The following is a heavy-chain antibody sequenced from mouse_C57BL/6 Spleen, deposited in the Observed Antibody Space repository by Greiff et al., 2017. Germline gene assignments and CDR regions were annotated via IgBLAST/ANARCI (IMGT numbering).Heavy chain of an antibody. J-gene: IGHJ2*01. V-gene: IGHV14-3*01. CDR1: GFNIKNTY. D-gene: IGHD2-3*01. Sequence: VQLKESVAELVRPGASVKLSCTASGFNIKNTYLHWVKQRPEQGLEWIGRIDPANGNTKYAPKFQGKATITADTSSNTAYLQLSSLTSEDTAIYYCALYDGYYSYYFDYWGQGTTLTVSS. CDR3: ALYDGYYSYYFDY. CDR2: IDPANGNT.